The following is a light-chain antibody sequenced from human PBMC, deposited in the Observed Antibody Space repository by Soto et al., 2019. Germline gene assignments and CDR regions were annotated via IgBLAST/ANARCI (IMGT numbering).Light chain of an antibody. CDR3: QQRSN. CDR1: QSVSSY. CDR2: DAS. V-gene: IGKV3-11*01. Sequence: EIVLTQSPGTLSLSPGERATLSCGASQSVSSYLAWYQQKPGQAPRLLIYDASNRATGIPARFSGSGSGTDFTLTISSLEPEDFAVYYCQQRSNFGQGTRLEIK. J-gene: IGKJ5*01.